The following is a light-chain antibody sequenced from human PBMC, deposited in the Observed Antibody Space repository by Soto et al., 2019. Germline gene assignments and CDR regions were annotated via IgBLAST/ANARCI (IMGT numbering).Light chain of an antibody. J-gene: IGKJ2*01. CDR1: QTISTY. CDR3: QQSYSRPYT. V-gene: IGKV1-39*01. Sequence: DIEMTQSPSSLSASVGDRVAITCRASQTISTYLNWYHQKPGTAPKLLIYTASSLQGGVPPRFSGNGSGTLFTLTLSRLQTEDSGIYYCQQSYSRPYTFCQGTKVDIK. CDR2: TAS.